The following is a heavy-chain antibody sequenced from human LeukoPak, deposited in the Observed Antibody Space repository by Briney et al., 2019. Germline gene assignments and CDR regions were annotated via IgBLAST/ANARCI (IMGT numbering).Heavy chain of an antibody. D-gene: IGHD2-2*01. Sequence: ASVKVSCTASGYTFTSYGISWVRQAPGQGLEWMGWISAYNGNTNYAQKLQGRVTMTTDTSTSTAYMELRSLRSDDTAVYYCARVDDIVVVPAAILDWGQGTLVTVSS. CDR3: ARVDDIVVVPAAILD. V-gene: IGHV1-18*04. J-gene: IGHJ4*02. CDR1: GYTFTSYG. CDR2: ISAYNGNT.